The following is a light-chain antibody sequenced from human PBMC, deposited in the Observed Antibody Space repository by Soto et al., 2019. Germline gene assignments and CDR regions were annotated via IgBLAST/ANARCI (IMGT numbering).Light chain of an antibody. V-gene: IGKV1-39*01. J-gene: IGKJ3*01. CDR3: QQSYSTLGT. Sequence: DIQMTQSPSSLSASVVDRVTITCLASQSISSYLNWYQQKPGKAPKLLIYAASSLQSGVPSRFSGSGSGTDFTLTISSLQPEDFATYYCQQSYSTLGTFGPGTKVDIK. CDR2: AAS. CDR1: QSISSY.